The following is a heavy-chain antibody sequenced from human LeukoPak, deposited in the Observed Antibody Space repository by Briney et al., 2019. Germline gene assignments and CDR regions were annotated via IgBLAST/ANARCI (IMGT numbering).Heavy chain of an antibody. V-gene: IGHV1-18*01. CDR2: ISGYNGNT. CDR1: GYTFTSYG. CDR3: ARVPPRGNFDY. J-gene: IGHJ4*02. D-gene: IGHD3-16*01. Sequence: ASVKVSCKASGYTFTSYGISWVRQAPGQGLEWMGWISGYNGNTNYAQKVQGRVTMTTDTSTSTAYMELRSLRSDDTAVYYCARVPPRGNFDYWGQGTLVTVSS.